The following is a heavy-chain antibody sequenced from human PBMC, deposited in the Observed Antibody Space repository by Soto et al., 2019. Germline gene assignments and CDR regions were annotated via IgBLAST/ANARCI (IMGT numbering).Heavy chain of an antibody. Sequence: QVQLVQSGAEVKKPGSSVKVSCKASGGTFSSYAISWVRQAPGQGLEWMGGIIPIFGTANYAQKVQGRVTNTADESTSTAYMELSSLRSEDTAVYYCARDGQQQLVRGAYYYYGMDVWGQGTTVTVSS. CDR3: ARDGQQQLVRGAYYYYGMDV. CDR2: IIPIFGTA. CDR1: GGTFSSYA. D-gene: IGHD6-13*01. V-gene: IGHV1-69*01. J-gene: IGHJ6*02.